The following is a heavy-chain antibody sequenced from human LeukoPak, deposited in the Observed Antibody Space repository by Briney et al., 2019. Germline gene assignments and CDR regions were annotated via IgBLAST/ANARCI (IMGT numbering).Heavy chain of an antibody. Sequence: ASVKVSCKASGYTFTGYYMHWVRQAPGQGLEWMGWINPNSGGTNYAQKFQGRVTMTRDTSISTAYMELRSLRSDDTAVYYCARTPSGGPFDYWGQGTLVTVSS. D-gene: IGHD2-15*01. CDR3: ARTPSGGPFDY. CDR1: GYTFTGYY. CDR2: INPNSGGT. V-gene: IGHV1-2*02. J-gene: IGHJ4*02.